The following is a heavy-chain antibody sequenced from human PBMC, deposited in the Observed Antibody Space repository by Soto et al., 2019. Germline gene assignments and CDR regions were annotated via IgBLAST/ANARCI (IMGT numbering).Heavy chain of an antibody. J-gene: IGHJ4*02. Sequence: GGSLRLSCAASGFTFNNYWLSWVRQAPGQGLEWVANMNQDGTIKYYVDSVKGRFTISRDNAENSLFLQMNSLRAEDTAVYYCARENDFGYYFDCWGQGTLVTVSS. CDR2: MNQDGTIK. CDR1: GFTFNNYW. V-gene: IGHV3-7*01. D-gene: IGHD3-3*01. CDR3: ARENDFGYYFDC.